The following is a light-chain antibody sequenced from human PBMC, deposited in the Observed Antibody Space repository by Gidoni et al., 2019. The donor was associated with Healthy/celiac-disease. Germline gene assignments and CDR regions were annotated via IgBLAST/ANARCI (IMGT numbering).Light chain of an antibody. CDR1: SSDVGGYNY. CDR3: SSYTSSPALV. J-gene: IGLJ2*01. V-gene: IGLV2-14*01. Sequence: QSAMTQTASVSGSPGPSIASSCTGTSSDVGGYNYASWYQQHPGKAPQLIIYDVSNRPSGVSHRFSGSKSGTTASLTICVLQAEDAADYYCSSYTSSPALVFGGGTKLTVL. CDR2: DVS.